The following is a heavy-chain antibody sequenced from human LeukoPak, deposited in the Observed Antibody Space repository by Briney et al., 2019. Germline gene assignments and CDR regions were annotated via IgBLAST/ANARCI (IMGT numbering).Heavy chain of an antibody. D-gene: IGHD3-16*01. V-gene: IGHV4-39*01. CDR3: ARAIGLGELWD. Sequence: PSETLSLTCTVSGGSISSILYYWGWIRQPPGKALEWVGSIYSSGSHYYNPSLKSRVTISLDTSKNQISLKLNSVTAADTAVYYCARAIGLGELWDWGQGALVTVSS. J-gene: IGHJ4*02. CDR1: GGSISSILYY. CDR2: IYSSGSH.